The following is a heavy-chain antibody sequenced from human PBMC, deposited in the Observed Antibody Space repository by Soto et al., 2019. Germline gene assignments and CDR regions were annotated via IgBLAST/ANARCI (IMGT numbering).Heavy chain of an antibody. V-gene: IGHV3-53*02. J-gene: IGHJ5*02. Sequence: EVQLVETGGGLIKPGGSLRLSCAASGFTVSSNYMSWVSQAPGRGLEWVSVIYSGGCTYYADSVKSRFTISRDNSKNTVYLQMNSPRAEDTAVYYCAREGFDPWGQGTLVTVSS. CDR1: GFTVSSNY. CDR3: AREGFDP. CDR2: IYSGGCT.